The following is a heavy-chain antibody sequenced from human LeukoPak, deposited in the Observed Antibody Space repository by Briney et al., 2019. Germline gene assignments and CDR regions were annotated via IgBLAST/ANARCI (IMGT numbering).Heavy chain of an antibody. J-gene: IGHJ3*02. CDR2: IIPIFGTA. CDR3: ASRGDDFWSGDVAFDI. CDR1: GYTFTSYD. D-gene: IGHD3-3*01. V-gene: IGHV1-69*13. Sequence: SVKVSCKASGYTFTSYDINWVRQATGQGLEWMGGIIPIFGTANYAQKFQGRVTITADESTSTAYMELSSLRSEDTAVYYCASRGDDFWSGDVAFDIWGQGTMVTVSS.